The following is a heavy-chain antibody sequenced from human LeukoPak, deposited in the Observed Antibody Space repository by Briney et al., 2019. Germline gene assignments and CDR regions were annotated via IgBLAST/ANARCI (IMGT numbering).Heavy chain of an antibody. J-gene: IGHJ4*02. D-gene: IGHD6-19*01. V-gene: IGHV4-39*01. CDR2: DFYRGRT. CDR3: VISTGSGTHPFDF. Sequence: SDTLSLTCSVSGDSIGSGDYYWRWIPQPPGEGLEWIGSDFYRGRTYYRPSLTSRVAISVGASNNQFSLKLSSVTAADTAVYYCVISTGSGTHPFDFWGLGTLVTVSS. CDR1: GDSIGSGDYY.